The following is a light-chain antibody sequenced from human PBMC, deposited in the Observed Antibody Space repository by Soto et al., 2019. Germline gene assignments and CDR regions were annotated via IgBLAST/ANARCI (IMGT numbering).Light chain of an antibody. V-gene: IGLV3-27*01. CDR2: KDS. J-gene: IGLJ3*02. Sequence: SSELTQPSSVSVSPGQTARITCSGHILAKKYARWFQQKAGQAPLLVIYKDSERPSRISERFSGSSSGTTVTLTISGARFEDEADYYCYSADDNNWVFGGGTQLTVL. CDR3: YSADDNNWV. CDR1: ILAKKY.